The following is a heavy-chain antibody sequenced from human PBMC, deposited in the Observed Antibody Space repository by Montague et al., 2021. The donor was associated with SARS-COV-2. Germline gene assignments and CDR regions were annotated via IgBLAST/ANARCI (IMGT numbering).Heavy chain of an antibody. J-gene: IGHJ6*02. CDR1: GDSVSSNSAA. V-gene: IGHV6-1*01. CDR3: ASGRMVPYSSSWTTRYYYNGMDV. D-gene: IGHD6-13*01. CDR2: TYYRSKWYN. Sequence: CAISGDSVSSNSAAWNWIRQSPSRGLEWLGRTYYRSKWYNDYAVSVKSRITINPDTSKNQFSLQLNSVTPEDTAVYYCASGRMVPYSSSWTTRYYYNGMDVWGQGTTVTVSS.